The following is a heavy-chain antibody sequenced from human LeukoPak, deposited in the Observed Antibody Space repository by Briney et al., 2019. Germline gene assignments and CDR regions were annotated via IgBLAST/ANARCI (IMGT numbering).Heavy chain of an antibody. V-gene: IGHV3-48*03. CDR2: ISSSGSTI. D-gene: IGHD3-22*01. Sequence: GGSLRLSCAASGFTFSSYEMNWVRQAPGKGLEWVSYISSSGSTIYYADSVKGRFTISRDNAKNSLYLQMNSLRAEDTAVYYCARADRCTYYYDSSGSNDAFDIWGQGTMVTVSS. CDR1: GFTFSSYE. CDR3: ARADRCTYYYDSSGSNDAFDI. J-gene: IGHJ3*02.